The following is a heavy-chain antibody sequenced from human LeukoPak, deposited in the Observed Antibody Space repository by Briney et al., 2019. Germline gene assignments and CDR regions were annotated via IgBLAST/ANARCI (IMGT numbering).Heavy chain of an antibody. D-gene: IGHD2-2*01. J-gene: IGHJ4*02. V-gene: IGHV1-46*01. CDR1: GYRFTSYD. CDR3: ARDGPTAAPFDY. Sequence: SSVKVSCKASGYRFTSYDMHWVRQAPGQGLEWMGIINPSGGSTSYAQRFQGRVAMTRDTSTTTVYMEVNSLTSEDTAVYFCARDGPTAAPFDYWGQGTLVTVSS. CDR2: INPSGGST.